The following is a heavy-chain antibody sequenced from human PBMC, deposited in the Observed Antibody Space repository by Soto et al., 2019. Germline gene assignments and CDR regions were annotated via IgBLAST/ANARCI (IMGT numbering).Heavy chain of an antibody. J-gene: IGHJ3*02. CDR2: INPSGGST. CDR3: ASPHGSGGDYVFAFDI. V-gene: IGHV1-46*01. D-gene: IGHD1-26*01. Sequence: ASVKVSCKASGYTFTSYYMHWVRQAPGQGLEWMGIINPSGGSTSYAQKFQGRVTMTRDTSTSTVYMELSSLRSEDTAVYYCASPHGSGGDYVFAFDIWGQGTMVTVSS. CDR1: GYTFTSYY.